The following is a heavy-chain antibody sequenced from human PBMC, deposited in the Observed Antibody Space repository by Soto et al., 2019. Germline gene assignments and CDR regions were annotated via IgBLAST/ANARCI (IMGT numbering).Heavy chain of an antibody. CDR1: GYTFTTFW. V-gene: IGHV5-10-1*03. D-gene: IGHD2-2*01. Sequence: EVQLVPSGAEVKKPGESLRISCTGFGYTFTTFWISWVRQMPGKGLEWMGRIDPRDSYVNYSPSFQGHVTISVDKSISTAYLQWGSLKASDTAMYYCARLFCSTTTCDSWFDPWGQGTLVTVSS. CDR3: ARLFCSTTTCDSWFDP. J-gene: IGHJ5*02. CDR2: IDPRDSYV.